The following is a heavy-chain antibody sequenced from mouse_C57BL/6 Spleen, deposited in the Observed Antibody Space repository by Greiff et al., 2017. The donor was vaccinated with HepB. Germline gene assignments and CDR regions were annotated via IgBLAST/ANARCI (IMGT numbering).Heavy chain of an antibody. CDR1: GYTFTDYE. CDR3: TRKLRYFDV. Sequence: QVQLKESGAELVRPGASVTLSCKASGYTFTDYEMHWVKQTPVHGLEWIGAIDPETGGTAYNQKFKGKAILTADKSSSTAYMELRSLTSEDSAVYYCTRKLRYFDVWGTGTTVTVSS. J-gene: IGHJ1*03. V-gene: IGHV1-15*01. CDR2: IDPETGGT.